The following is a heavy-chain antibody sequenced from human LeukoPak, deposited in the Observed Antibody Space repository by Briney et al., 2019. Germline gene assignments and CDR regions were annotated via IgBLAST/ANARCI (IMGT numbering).Heavy chain of an antibody. V-gene: IGHV4-39*07. Sequence: SETLSLTCTVSGGSISSSSYYWGWIRQPPGKGLEWIGSIYDSGRTFYNPSLKSQVTISVDTSKNQFSLKLSSVTAADTAVYYCARDRTYLDYWGQGTLVTVSS. CDR3: ARDRTYLDY. CDR1: GGSISSSSYY. CDR2: IYDSGRT. J-gene: IGHJ4*02.